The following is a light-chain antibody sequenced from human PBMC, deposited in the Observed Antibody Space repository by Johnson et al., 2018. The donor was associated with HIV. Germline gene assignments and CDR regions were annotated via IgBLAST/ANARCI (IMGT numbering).Light chain of an antibody. CDR3: GTWDNGLITYV. CDR1: SSNIGNNY. Sequence: QSVLTQPPSVSAAPGQKVTISCSGSSSNIGNNYVSWYQQLPGTAPKLLIYDNNERPSGIPDRFSGSKSGTSATLGITGLQTGDEADYYCGTWDNGLITYVFGTGNKATVL. J-gene: IGLJ1*01. CDR2: DNN. V-gene: IGLV1-51*01.